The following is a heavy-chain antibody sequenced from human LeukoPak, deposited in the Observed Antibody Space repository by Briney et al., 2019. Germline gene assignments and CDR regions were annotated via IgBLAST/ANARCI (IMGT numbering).Heavy chain of an antibody. J-gene: IGHJ3*01. CDR2: ITASGGTT. Sequence: PGGSLRLSCAASGFTFSMYAMSWVRQAPGKGLEWVSGITASGGTTKYAGSVKGRFTISRDSSTNTLYLQMDNLRGEDTAVYYCAKDQEWLVAFDVWGQGTMVSVSS. CDR3: AKDQEWLVAFDV. V-gene: IGHV3-23*01. CDR1: GFTFSMYA. D-gene: IGHD6-19*01.